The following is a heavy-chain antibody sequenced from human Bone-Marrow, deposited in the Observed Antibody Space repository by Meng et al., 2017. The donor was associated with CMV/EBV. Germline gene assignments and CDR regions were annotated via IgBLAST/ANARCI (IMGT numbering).Heavy chain of an antibody. Sequence: SETLSLTCTVSGGSISSYYWSWIRQPPGKGLDWIGYIYYSGSTNYNPSPKSRVTISVDTSKNQFSLKLSSVTAADTAVYYCASSGYSGYDWYFDYWGQGTLVTVSS. V-gene: IGHV4-59*08. CDR3: ASSGYSGYDWYFDY. D-gene: IGHD5-12*01. J-gene: IGHJ4*02. CDR2: IYYSGST. CDR1: GGSISSYY.